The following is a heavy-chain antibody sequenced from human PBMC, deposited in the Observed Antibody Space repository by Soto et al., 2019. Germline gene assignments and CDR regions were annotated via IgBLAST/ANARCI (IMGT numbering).Heavy chain of an antibody. CDR2: IYYSGTT. D-gene: IGHD1-26*01. J-gene: IGHJ4*02. CDR1: GYSISSSNW. Sequence: QVQLQESGPGLVKPSDTLSLTCAVSGYSISSSNWWGWIRQPPGKGLEWIGYIYYSGTTYYNPSLKSXXTXSXXTSKNQFSLKLTSVTAMDTAVYYCARREIQGPIDYWGQGTLVTVSS. V-gene: IGHV4-28*01. CDR3: ARREIQGPIDY.